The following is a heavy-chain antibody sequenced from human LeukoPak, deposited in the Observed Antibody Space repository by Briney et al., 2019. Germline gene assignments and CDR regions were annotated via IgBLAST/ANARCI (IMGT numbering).Heavy chain of an antibody. CDR2: IRYDGSNK. D-gene: IGHD3-22*01. CDR1: GFTFSSYG. V-gene: IGHV3-30*02. Sequence: GGSLRLSCAASGFTFSSYGMHWVRQAPGKGLEWVAFIRYDGSNKYYADSVKGRSTISRDNSKNTLYLQMNSLRAEDTAVYYCAKDPFYDSSGYYEQYYFDYWGQGTLVTVSS. CDR3: AKDPFYDSSGYYEQYYFDY. J-gene: IGHJ4*02.